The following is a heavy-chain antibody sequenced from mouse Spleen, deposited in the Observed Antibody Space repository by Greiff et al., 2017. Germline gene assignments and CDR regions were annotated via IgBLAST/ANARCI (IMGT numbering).Heavy chain of an antibody. Sequence: VKLQQPGAELVKPGASVKLSCKASGYTFTSYWMHWVKQRPGQGLEWIGMIHPNSGSTNYNEKFKSKATLTVDKSSSTAYMQLSSLTSEDSAVYYCARSKTGAYYAMDYWGQGTSVTVSS. D-gene: IGHD4-1*01. CDR3: ARSKTGAYYAMDY. CDR2: IHPNSGST. J-gene: IGHJ4*01. V-gene: IGHV1-64*01. CDR1: GYTFTSYW.